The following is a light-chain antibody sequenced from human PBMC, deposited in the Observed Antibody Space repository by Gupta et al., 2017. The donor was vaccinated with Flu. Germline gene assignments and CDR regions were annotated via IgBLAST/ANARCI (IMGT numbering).Light chain of an antibody. Sequence: ATLSWSPGERATLSCRASQSVSSYLGWYQQKPGQAPRLLIYDASNRATGVPARFSGSGSGTDFTLTISSLEPEDFAVYYCQQRDNWPPWTFGQGTKVEIK. J-gene: IGKJ1*01. CDR2: DAS. CDR1: QSVSSY. V-gene: IGKV3-11*01. CDR3: QQRDNWPPWT.